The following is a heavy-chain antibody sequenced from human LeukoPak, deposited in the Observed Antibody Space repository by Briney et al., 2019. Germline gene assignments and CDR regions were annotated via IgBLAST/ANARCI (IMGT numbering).Heavy chain of an antibody. CDR2: ISGSTSYI. CDR1: AFTFRTYS. J-gene: IGHJ4*02. D-gene: IGHD3-16*02. Sequence: PGGSLRLSCVASAFTFRTYSMHWVRQAPGKGLEWVSSISGSTSYIYYADSVRGRFTISRDNAKNSLYLQMNSLRAEGTAVYYCARGSNFVWGSYRPYFDYWGQGTLVTVSS. V-gene: IGHV3-21*01. CDR3: ARGSNFVWGSYRPYFDY.